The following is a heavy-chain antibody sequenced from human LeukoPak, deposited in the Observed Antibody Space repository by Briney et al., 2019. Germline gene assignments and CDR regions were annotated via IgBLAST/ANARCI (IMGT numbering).Heavy chain of an antibody. CDR3: ARVGGDAPLYYYYYMDV. CDR1: GFTFSSYA. D-gene: IGHD3-10*01. Sequence: GGSLTLSCAASGFTFSSYAMHWVRHPPGNGLEWEANINQDGSEKYYMDSGKGRLTIPTHNAKKSLYLQMNSLRAGDTAVYYCARVGGDAPLYYYYYMDVWGKGATVTVSS. J-gene: IGHJ6*03. CDR2: INQDGSEK. V-gene: IGHV3-7*04.